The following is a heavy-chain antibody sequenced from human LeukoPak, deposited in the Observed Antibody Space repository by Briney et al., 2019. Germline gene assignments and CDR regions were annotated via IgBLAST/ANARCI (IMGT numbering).Heavy chain of an antibody. Sequence: ASVKVSCKASGYTFSGYYMHWVRQAPGQGLEWMGWINPNSGGTNYAQKFQGRVTMTRDTSISTAYMELSRLRSDDTAVYYCARGNEWRTVTHPVRYWGRGTLVTVSS. D-gene: IGHD4-17*01. J-gene: IGHJ4*02. CDR3: ARGNEWRTVTHPVRY. V-gene: IGHV1-2*02. CDR1: GYTFSGYY. CDR2: INPNSGGT.